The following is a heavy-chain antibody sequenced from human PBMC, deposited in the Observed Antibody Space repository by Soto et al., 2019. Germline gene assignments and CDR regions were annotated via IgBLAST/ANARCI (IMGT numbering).Heavy chain of an antibody. D-gene: IGHD3-3*01. Sequence: PGGSLRLSCGASGFTFSSYWMSWVRQAPGKGLEWVANIKQDGSEKYYVDSVKGRFTISRDNAKNSLYLQMNSLRAEDTAVYYCAREYDFIDYWGQGTLVTVSS. V-gene: IGHV3-7*01. CDR3: AREYDFIDY. CDR2: IKQDGSEK. J-gene: IGHJ4*02. CDR1: GFTFSSYW.